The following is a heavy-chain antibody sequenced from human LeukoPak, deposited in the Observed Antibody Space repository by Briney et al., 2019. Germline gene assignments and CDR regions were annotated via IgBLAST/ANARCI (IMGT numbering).Heavy chain of an antibody. CDR1: GYTLTSYG. CDR2: IGTHNGNT. D-gene: IGHD6-19*01. J-gene: IGHJ4*02. CDR3: ARDGSGGGGYFDY. V-gene: IGHV1-18*01. Sequence: GASVKVSCKASGYTLTSYGISWVRQAPGQGLEWMGWIGTHNGNTNYAQKFQGRVIMTTDTSTSTAYMELMSLRSDDTAVFYCARDGSGGGGYFDYWGQGTLVIVSS.